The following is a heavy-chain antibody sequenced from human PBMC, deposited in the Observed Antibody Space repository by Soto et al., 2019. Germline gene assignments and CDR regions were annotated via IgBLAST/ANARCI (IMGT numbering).Heavy chain of an antibody. V-gene: IGHV5-10-1*01. J-gene: IGHJ4*02. CDR2: IDPTNSYI. CDR3: ARHEGRTRDGRSSSWRIDH. Sequence: GESLKISCQGSGYTFTTYWITWVRQMPGKGLEWMGRIDPTNSYITYNPSFQGHVNISADKSISTAYMQWSSLKASDTAMYYCARHEGRTRDGRSSSWRIDHWGQAT. CDR1: GYTFTTYW. D-gene: IGHD6-6*01.